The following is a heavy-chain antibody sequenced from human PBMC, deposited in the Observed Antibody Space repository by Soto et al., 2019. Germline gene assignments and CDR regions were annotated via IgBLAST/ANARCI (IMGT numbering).Heavy chain of an antibody. J-gene: IGHJ5*02. CDR2: INPHGGST. D-gene: IGHD3-3*01. CDR1: RDTFTSYY. V-gene: IGHV1-46*01. CDR3: ARSSGGNFGIIIEGTNWFAT. Sequence: ASVKVSCKAPRDTFTSYYINWVRQAPGQGLEWMGVINPHGGSTIYAQQFRGRVTMTRDTSTSTVYMDLRSLSSEDTAFYYCARSSGGNFGIIIEGTNWFATWGQGTLVTVSS.